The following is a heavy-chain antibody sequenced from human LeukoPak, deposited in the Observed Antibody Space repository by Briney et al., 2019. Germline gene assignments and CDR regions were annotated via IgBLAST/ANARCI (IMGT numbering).Heavy chain of an antibody. CDR1: GFTFGSYW. Sequence: GGSLRLSCAASGFTFGSYWMHWVRQAPGKGLEWVARLHANGDEKNFVGSVQGRFTVSRDNAKNSLYLQMNSLRVEDTAVYYCARGGYSFDYLGQGTLVTVSS. D-gene: IGHD5-12*01. J-gene: IGHJ4*02. CDR3: ARGGYSFDY. V-gene: IGHV3-7*01. CDR2: LHANGDEK.